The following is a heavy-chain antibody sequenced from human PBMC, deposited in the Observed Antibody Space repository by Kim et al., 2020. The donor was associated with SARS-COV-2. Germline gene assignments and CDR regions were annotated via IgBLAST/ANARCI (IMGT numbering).Heavy chain of an antibody. Sequence: VGDIKHDGSEKYKVGSVKGRFTIARDNAKNSLYLQMNSLRAEDTAVYYCATGLGGIWGQGTMLTVSS. CDR3: ATGLGGI. J-gene: IGHJ3*02. V-gene: IGHV3-7*03. D-gene: IGHD6-19*01. CDR2: IKHDGSEK.